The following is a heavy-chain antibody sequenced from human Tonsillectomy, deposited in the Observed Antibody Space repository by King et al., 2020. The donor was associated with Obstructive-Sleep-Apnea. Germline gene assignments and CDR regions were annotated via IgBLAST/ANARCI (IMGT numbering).Heavy chain of an antibody. J-gene: IGHJ4*02. CDR2: ISYDGSRK. V-gene: IGHV3-30*18. CDR1: GFTFSSYG. CDR3: AKTRYFDWPFDY. Sequence: VQLVQSGGGVVQPGRSLRLSCAASGFTFSSYGMHGGRQAPGKGLEWVAVISYDGSRKYYADSVKGRFTISRDNSKNTLYLQMNSLRAEDTAVYYCAKTRYFDWPFDYWGQGTLVTVSS. D-gene: IGHD3-9*01.